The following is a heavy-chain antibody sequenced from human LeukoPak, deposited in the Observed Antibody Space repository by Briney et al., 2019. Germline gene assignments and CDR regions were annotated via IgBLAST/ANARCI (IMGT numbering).Heavy chain of an antibody. J-gene: IGHJ4*02. V-gene: IGHV3-30*02. Sequence: QAGGSLRLSCAASGFTFSSYGMHWVRQAPGKGLEWVAFIRYDGSNKYYADSVKGRFTISRDNSKNTLYLQMNSLRAEDTAVYYCAKDRSGYCSSTSCYTPGDWGQGTLVTVSS. D-gene: IGHD2-2*02. CDR1: GFTFSSYG. CDR3: AKDRSGYCSSTSCYTPGD. CDR2: IRYDGSNK.